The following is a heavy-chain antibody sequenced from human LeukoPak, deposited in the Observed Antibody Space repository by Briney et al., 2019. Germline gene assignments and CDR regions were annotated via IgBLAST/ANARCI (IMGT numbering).Heavy chain of an antibody. D-gene: IGHD3-22*01. J-gene: IGHJ1*01. V-gene: IGHV3-23*01. CDR3: AKLVGDSRVFHH. CDR2: ISGSGGST. CDR1: GFTFSSYA. Sequence: GGSLRLSCAASGFTFSSYAMSWVRQAPGKGLGWVSAISGSGGSTYYADSVKGRFTISRDNSKNTLYLQMNSLRAEDTAVYYCAKLVGDSRVFHHWGGGPLLRVSS.